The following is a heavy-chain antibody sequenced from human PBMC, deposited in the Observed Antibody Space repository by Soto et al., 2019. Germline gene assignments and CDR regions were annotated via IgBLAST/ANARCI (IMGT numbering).Heavy chain of an antibody. CDR1: GFTFTKFD. D-gene: IGHD3-16*01. Sequence: SAGSLRLSCAASGFTFTKFDLHWVRQAPGPLLPWVAVTSYDGNKKYYAASVKGRFTISRDNSNNTLHLQMNNLRDDDTAMYYCVREGGVPSAIGHYYYGMDVWGQGTAVPVSS. V-gene: IGHV3-30-3*01. CDR2: TSYDGNKK. CDR3: VREGGVPSAIGHYYYGMDV. J-gene: IGHJ6*02.